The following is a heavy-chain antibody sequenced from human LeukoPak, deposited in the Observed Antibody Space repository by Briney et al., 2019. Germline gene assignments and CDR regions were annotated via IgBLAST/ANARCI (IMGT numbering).Heavy chain of an antibody. CDR1: GFTFSSYS. CDR3: AREVYSSGSYDY. CDR2: ISSSSSYI. V-gene: IGHV3-21*01. J-gene: IGHJ4*02. D-gene: IGHD3-22*01. Sequence: GGSLRLSCAASGFTFSSYSMNWVRQAPGKGLEWVSSISSSSSYIYYADSVKGRFTISRDNAKNSLYLQMNSLRAEDTAVYYCAREVYSSGSYDYWGQGTLVTVSS.